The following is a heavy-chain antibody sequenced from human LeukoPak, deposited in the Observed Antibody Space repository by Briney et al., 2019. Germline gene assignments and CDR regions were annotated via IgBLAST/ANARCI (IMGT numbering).Heavy chain of an antibody. V-gene: IGHV6-1*01. CDR1: GDSVSSNSAA. Sequence: SQTLSLTCAISGDSVSSNSAAWNWIRQSPSRGLEWLGRTYYRSKWYNDYAVSVKSRITINPDTSKNQFSLQLNSVTPEDTAVYYCVRAPYGSGWYPPFGAFDIWGQGTMVTVSS. CDR3: VRAPYGSGWYPPFGAFDI. D-gene: IGHD6-19*01. CDR2: TYYRSKWYN. J-gene: IGHJ3*02.